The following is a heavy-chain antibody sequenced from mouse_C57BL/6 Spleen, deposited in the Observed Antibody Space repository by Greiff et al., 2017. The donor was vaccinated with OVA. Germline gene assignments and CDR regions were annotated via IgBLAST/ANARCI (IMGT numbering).Heavy chain of an antibody. CDR2: IYPGDGDT. D-gene: IGHD2-3*01. V-gene: IGHV1-82*01. J-gene: IGHJ2*01. Sequence: VQLQQSGPELVKPGASVKISCKASGYAFSSSWMNWVKQRPGKGLEWIGRIYPGDGDTNYNGKFKGKATLTADKSSSTAYMQLSSLTSEDSAVYFCARSGYDGYYGFDYWGQGTTLTVSS. CDR1: GYAFSSSW. CDR3: ARSGYDGYYGFDY.